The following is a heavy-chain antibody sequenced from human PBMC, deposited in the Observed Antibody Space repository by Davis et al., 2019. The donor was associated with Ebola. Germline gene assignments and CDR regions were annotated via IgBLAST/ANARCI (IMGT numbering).Heavy chain of an antibody. V-gene: IGHV1-18*01. CDR2: INPYDGNT. D-gene: IGHD1-26*01. CDR1: GYNFASHA. J-gene: IGHJ4*02. CDR3: ARPPLYSGSYFSFDS. Sequence: ASVKVSCKASGYNFASHALCWVRQAPGRGLEWVAYINPYDGNTNYGQNFQGRVTVTTDTSTSTGYIELRSLRSDDTAIYYCARPPLYSGSYFSFDSWGQGTQVTVSS.